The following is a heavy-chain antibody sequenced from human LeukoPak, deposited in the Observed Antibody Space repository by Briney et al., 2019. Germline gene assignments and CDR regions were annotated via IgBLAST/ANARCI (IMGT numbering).Heavy chain of an antibody. CDR3: ARVPSGYRGYYFDY. J-gene: IGHJ4*02. CDR2: IYTSGST. CDR1: GGSMTSYY. Sequence: PSETLSLTCHVSGGSMTSYYWTWIRQPAGKGLEWIGHIYTSGSTNYNPSLKSRVTMSVDTSKNQFSLNLSSVTAADTAVYYCARVPSGYRGYYFDYWGQGILVTVSS. D-gene: IGHD1-26*01. V-gene: IGHV4-4*07.